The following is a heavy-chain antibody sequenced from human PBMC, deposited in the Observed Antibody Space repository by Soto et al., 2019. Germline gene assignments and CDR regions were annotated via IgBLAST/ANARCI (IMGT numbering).Heavy chain of an antibody. CDR1: GFTFSTYW. CDR2: IKTDGTYA. CDR3: AAGGSGYYAN. V-gene: IGHV3-74*01. D-gene: IGHD3-22*01. Sequence: EVPLVESGGDLVQPGGSLRLSCAASGFTFSTYWMHWVRQAPGKGLLWVSRIKTDGTYATYADSVKGRFTISRDNAKNTLYLQMNSVRVEDAAVYYCAAGGSGYYANWGQGTLVTVSS. J-gene: IGHJ4*02.